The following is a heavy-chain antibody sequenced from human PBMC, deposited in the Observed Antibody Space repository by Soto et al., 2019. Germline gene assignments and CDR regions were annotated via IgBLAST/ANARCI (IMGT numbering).Heavy chain of an antibody. Sequence: QVQLAQSGAAVKKPGASGKVSCKASVYTFTRSGITWVRQAPGQGLEWMGWISAYNGNTNYAQKLQVRVTMTTDPSTSTAYMELRSLRSDDTAVYYCARDLRRDYDFWRGYYLAEYWGQGTLVTVST. D-gene: IGHD3-3*01. J-gene: IGHJ4*02. CDR1: VYTFTRSG. CDR3: ARDLRRDYDFWRGYYLAEY. V-gene: IGHV1-18*01. CDR2: ISAYNGNT.